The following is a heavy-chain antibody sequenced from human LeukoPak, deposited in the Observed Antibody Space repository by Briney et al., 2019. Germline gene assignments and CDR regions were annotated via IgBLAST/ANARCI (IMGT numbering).Heavy chain of an antibody. CDR2: ISYDGSNK. V-gene: IGHV3-30-3*01. D-gene: IGHD1-26*01. J-gene: IGHJ3*02. CDR3: ARAGGSYAFDI. CDR1: GFTFSSYA. Sequence: GGSLRLSCAASGFTFSSYAMPWVRQAPGKGLEWVAVISYDGSNKYYADSVKGRFTISRDNSKNTLYLQMNSLRAEDTAVYYCARAGGSYAFDIWGQGTMVTVSS.